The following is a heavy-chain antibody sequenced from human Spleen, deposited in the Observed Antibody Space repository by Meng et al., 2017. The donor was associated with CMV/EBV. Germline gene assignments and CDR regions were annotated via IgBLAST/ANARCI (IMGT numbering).Heavy chain of an antibody. D-gene: IGHD4-17*01. Sequence: ASVKVSCKASGYTFTSYYMHWVRQAPGQGLEWMGIINPSGGSTSYAQKFQGRVTMTRDTSISTAYMELSRLRSDDTAVYYCARWKREYGDYAGRFDHWGQGTLVTVSS. CDR2: INPSGGST. CDR3: ARWKREYGDYAGRFDH. CDR1: GYTFTSYY. V-gene: IGHV1-46*01. J-gene: IGHJ4*02.